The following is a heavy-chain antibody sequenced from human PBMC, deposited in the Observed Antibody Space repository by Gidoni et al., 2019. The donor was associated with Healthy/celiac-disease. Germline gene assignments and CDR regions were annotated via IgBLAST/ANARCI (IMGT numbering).Heavy chain of an antibody. J-gene: IGHJ4*02. CDR3: ARGMFGGVIAPFDY. Sequence: EVQLVESGGGLVKPGGSLRLSCAASGFPFSSYSMNWVRQAPGKGLEWVASISSSSSYIYYADSVKGRFTISRDNAKNSLYLQMNSLRAEDTAVYYCARGMFGGVIAPFDYWGQGTLVTVSS. CDR1: GFPFSSYS. D-gene: IGHD3-16*02. CDR2: ISSSSSYI. V-gene: IGHV3-21*01.